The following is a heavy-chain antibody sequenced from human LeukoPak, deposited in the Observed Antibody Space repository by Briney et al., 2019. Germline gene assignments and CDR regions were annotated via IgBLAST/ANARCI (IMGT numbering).Heavy chain of an antibody. J-gene: IGHJ4*02. V-gene: IGHV3-30*11. Sequence: PGRSLRLSCAASGFTFSSYAMHWVRQAPGKGLEWVAVILYDGSYKHYADSVKGRFSISGDNSKNTLYLQMNSLRAEDAAVYYCARDLRLYSSSGHFDYWGQGTLVTVSS. CDR3: ARDLRLYSSSGHFDY. CDR1: GFTFSSYA. CDR2: ILYDGSYK. D-gene: IGHD6-13*01.